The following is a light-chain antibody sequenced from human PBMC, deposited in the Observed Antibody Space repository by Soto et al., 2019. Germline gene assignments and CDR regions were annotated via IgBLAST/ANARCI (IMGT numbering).Light chain of an antibody. Sequence: EIGFTQSPSTLSLTPGERATLSFMASQRISNYLAWYQEKPGQAPRLLIYDASKRATGIPARFSGSGSGTDFTHIISGLEPEDLVVYYCQQRSNWYTFGQGTKVDIK. CDR1: QRISNY. J-gene: IGKJ1*01. CDR3: QQRSNWYT. CDR2: DAS. V-gene: IGKV3-11*01.